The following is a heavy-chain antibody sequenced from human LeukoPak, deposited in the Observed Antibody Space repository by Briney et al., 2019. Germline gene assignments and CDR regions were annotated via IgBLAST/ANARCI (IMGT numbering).Heavy chain of an antibody. CDR3: ARDQWFGELDYYYGMDV. J-gene: IGHJ6*04. V-gene: IGHV3-30*04. Sequence: GGSLRLSCAASGFTFSSYAMQGVRQAPGKGGKGVAVISYDGSNKYYADSVKGRFTISRDNSKNKLYLQMNSLRAEDTAVYYCARDQWFGELDYYYGMDVWGKGTTVTVSS. D-gene: IGHD3-10*01. CDR2: ISYDGSNK. CDR1: GFTFSSYA.